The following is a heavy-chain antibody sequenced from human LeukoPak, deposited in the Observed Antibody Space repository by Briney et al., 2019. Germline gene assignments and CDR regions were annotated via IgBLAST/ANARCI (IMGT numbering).Heavy chain of an antibody. CDR3: ARAAEISALDN. D-gene: IGHD6-13*01. Sequence: GGSLRLSCEAPGFRFSNYWMSWVRQAPGKGLGWVATIKQYGSEKYYVDSVKGRFTISRDNAKKSLFLQMDSLRGEDTAVYYCARAAEISALDNWGQGTLVTVSS. V-gene: IGHV3-7*03. CDR1: GFRFSNYW. J-gene: IGHJ4*02. CDR2: IKQYGSEK.